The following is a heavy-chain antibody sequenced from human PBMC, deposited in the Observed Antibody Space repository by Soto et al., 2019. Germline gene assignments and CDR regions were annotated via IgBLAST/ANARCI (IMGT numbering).Heavy chain of an antibody. Sequence: QVQLVQSGAEVKKPGSSVKVSCKASGGTFSSYAISWVRQAPGQGLEWMGGIIPISETRNYAQKFQGRVTITADESKSTAYMELSSLRSEDTAVYYCARSQGSSTSLELYYYYYYGVDVWGEGTTVTVSS. CDR1: GGTFSSYA. J-gene: IGHJ6*04. D-gene: IGHD2-2*01. CDR3: ARSQGSSTSLELYYYYYYGVDV. CDR2: IIPISETR. V-gene: IGHV1-69*01.